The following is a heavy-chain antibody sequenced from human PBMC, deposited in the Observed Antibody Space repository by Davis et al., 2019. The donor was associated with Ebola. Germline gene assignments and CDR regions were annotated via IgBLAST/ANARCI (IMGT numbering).Heavy chain of an antibody. CDR2: ISSNGIST. CDR1: GFIFRTYA. J-gene: IGHJ5*02. V-gene: IGHV3-64D*06. Sequence: GGSLRLSCSASGFIFRTYAMHWVRQAPGKGLEYVSAISSNGISTYYADSVKGRFTISRDNSKNTLYLQMSSLRTEDTAVFYCVKGDIVLVPASIGWFDPWGQGTLVTVSS. CDR3: VKGDIVLVPASIGWFDP. D-gene: IGHD2-2*01.